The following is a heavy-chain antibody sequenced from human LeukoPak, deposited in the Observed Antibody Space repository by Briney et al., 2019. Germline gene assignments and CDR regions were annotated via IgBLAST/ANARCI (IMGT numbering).Heavy chain of an antibody. V-gene: IGHV3-30*02. Sequence: GGSLRLSCATSGYTFSSHGLHWVRQAPGKGLECVASIRHDGGDKYYSESVKGRFTISKDNTKNTLFLYMNSLRPEDTAMYYCVRWSGTYPLYYLDYWGQGTLVTVSS. J-gene: IGHJ4*02. CDR3: VRWSGTYPLYYLDY. CDR1: GYTFSSHG. D-gene: IGHD1-26*01. CDR2: IRHDGGDK.